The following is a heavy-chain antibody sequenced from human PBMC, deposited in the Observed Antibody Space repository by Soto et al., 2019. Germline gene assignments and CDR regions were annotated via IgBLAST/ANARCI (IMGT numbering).Heavy chain of an antibody. CDR3: AHRVVWRPSDWSLGWFDP. CDR1: GFSLSTSGVG. CDR2: IYWDDDK. D-gene: IGHD3-9*01. J-gene: IGHJ5*02. V-gene: IGHV2-5*02. Sequence: QITLKESGPTLVKPTQTLTLTCTFSGFSLSTSGVGVGWVRRPPGKALEWLALIYWDDDKRYNPSLRSRLAIFQDTPKNLVVLIMTNMDPEDTATYYCAHRVVWRPSDWSLGWFDPWGQGTLVTVSS.